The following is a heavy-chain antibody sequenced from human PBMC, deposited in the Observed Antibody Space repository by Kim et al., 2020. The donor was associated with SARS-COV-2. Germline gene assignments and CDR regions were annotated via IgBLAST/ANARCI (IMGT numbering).Heavy chain of an antibody. J-gene: IGHJ6*03. D-gene: IGHD2-2*02. Sequence: LKSRVPISVDTSKNQFSLKLSSVTAADTAVYYCASFPRYRDVYYYYMDVWGKGTTVTVSS. V-gene: IGHV4-34*01. CDR3: ASFPRYRDVYYYYMDV.